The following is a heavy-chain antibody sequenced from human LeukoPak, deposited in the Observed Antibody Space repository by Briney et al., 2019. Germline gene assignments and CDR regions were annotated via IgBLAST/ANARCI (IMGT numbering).Heavy chain of an antibody. CDR1: GYTFTGYY. J-gene: IGHJ4*02. CDR3: ARELPEWELLIPHY. D-gene: IGHD1-26*01. Sequence: ASVKVSCKASGYTFTGYYMHWVRQAPGQALEWMGWINPNSGGTNYAQKFQGRVTMTRDTSISTAYMELSRLRSDDTAVYYCARELPEWELLIPHYWGQGTLVTVSS. V-gene: IGHV1-2*02. CDR2: INPNSGGT.